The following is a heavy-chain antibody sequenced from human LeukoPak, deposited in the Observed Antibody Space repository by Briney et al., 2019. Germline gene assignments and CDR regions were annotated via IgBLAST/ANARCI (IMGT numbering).Heavy chain of an antibody. CDR3: TRMTTVKGDQYYFDY. D-gene: IGHD4-17*01. Sequence: GGSLRLSCTASGFTFGDYAMSWVRQAPGKGLEWVGFIRSKAYGGTTEYAASVKGRFTISRDDSKSIAYLQMNSPKTEDTAVYYCTRMTTVKGDQYYFDYWGQGTLVTVSS. J-gene: IGHJ4*02. CDR2: IRSKAYGGTT. CDR1: GFTFGDYA. V-gene: IGHV3-49*04.